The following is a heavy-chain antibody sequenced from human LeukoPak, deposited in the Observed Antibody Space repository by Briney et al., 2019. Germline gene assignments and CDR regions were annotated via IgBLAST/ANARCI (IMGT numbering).Heavy chain of an antibody. V-gene: IGHV4-34*01. CDR3: ARGRPTFSIFGVVEDYGMDV. Sequence: SETLSLTCAVYGGSFSGYYWSWIRQPPGKGLEWIGEINHSGSTNYNPSLKSRVTISVDTSKNQFSLKLSSVTAADTAVYYCARGRPTFSIFGVVEDYGMDVWGQGTTVTVSS. D-gene: IGHD3-3*01. J-gene: IGHJ6*02. CDR1: GGSFSGYY. CDR2: INHSGST.